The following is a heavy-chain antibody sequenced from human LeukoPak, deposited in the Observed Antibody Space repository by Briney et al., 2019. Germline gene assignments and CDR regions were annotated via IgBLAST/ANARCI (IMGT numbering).Heavy chain of an antibody. D-gene: IGHD6-13*01. CDR1: GGSISNYF. CDR3: ARASSSWYSRLSFDY. V-gene: IGHV4-59*12. CDR2: ISSSGST. J-gene: IGHJ4*02. Sequence: SETLSLTCTVSGGSISNYFWSWIRQPPGNGLEWIGYISSSGSTNYNPSLKSRVTMSIHTSKNQFSLKLSSVTAADTAVYYCARASSSWYSRLSFDYWGQGTLVTVSS.